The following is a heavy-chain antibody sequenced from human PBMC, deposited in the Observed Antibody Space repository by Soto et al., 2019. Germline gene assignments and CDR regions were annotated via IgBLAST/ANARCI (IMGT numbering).Heavy chain of an antibody. CDR2: IIPIFGTA. J-gene: IGHJ3*02. V-gene: IGHV1-69*13. CDR1: GGTFSSYA. CDR3: ARDSDTYYYDSSGYYFDAFDI. D-gene: IGHD3-22*01. Sequence: GASVKVSCKASGGTFSSYAISWVRQAPGQGLEWMGGIIPIFGTANYAQKFQGRVTITADESTSTAYMELSSLRSEDTAVYYCARDSDTYYYDSSGYYFDAFDIWGQGTMVTVSS.